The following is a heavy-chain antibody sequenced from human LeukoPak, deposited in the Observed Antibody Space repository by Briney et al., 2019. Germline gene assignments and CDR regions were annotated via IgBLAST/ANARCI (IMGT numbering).Heavy chain of an antibody. CDR2: ISGSGSTF. CDR1: TFTFSNAW. V-gene: IGHV3-11*01. D-gene: IGHD2-2*01. Sequence: TGGFLRLSCAASTFTFSNAWMSWVRQAPGRGLEWISNISGSGSTFYYADSVKGRFTISRDNAKKSLYLQMNSLRAEDTAVYYCATPGLLGYCSSAICAPPGYWGQGTLVTVSS. J-gene: IGHJ4*02. CDR3: ATPGLLGYCSSAICAPPGY.